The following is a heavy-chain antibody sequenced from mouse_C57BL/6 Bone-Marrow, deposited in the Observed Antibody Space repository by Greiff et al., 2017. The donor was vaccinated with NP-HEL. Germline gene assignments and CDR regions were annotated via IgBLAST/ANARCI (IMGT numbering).Heavy chain of an antibody. CDR3: ARRGYDYDYAMDY. V-gene: IGHV2-6*01. CDR1: GFSLTSYG. D-gene: IGHD1-1*01. J-gene: IGHJ4*01. CDR2: IWGVGST. Sequence: QVQLKQSGPGLVAPSQSLSITCTVSGFSLTSYGVDWVRPSPGKGLEWLGVIWGVGSTNYNSALNSRLSISKDNSKSQVFLKMNSLQTDDTAMYYWARRGYDYDYAMDYWGQGTSVTVSS.